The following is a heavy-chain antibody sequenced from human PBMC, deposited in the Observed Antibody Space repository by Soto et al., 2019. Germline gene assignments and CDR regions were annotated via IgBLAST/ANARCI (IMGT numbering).Heavy chain of an antibody. CDR1: GYTYTNYG. CDR2: INAGNGNT. J-gene: IGHJ2*01. Sequence: ASVKVSCKASGYTYTNYGISWVRQAPGQGLEWMGWINAGNGNTKYSQKFQGRVTITRDTSASTAYMELSSLRSEDTAVYYCARWVTNWYFDLWGRGTLVTVSS. V-gene: IGHV1-3*01. D-gene: IGHD4-17*01. CDR3: ARWVTNWYFDL.